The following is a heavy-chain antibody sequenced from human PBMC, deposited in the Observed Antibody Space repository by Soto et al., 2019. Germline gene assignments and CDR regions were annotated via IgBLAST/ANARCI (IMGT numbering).Heavy chain of an antibody. D-gene: IGHD3-10*01. J-gene: IGHJ6*02. CDR3: ARHPYYYGLGSYYNRKGYYGMDV. CDR1: GGSISSGGYY. Sequence: SETLSLTCTVSGGSISSGGYYWSWIRQHPGKGLEWIGYIYYSGSTYYNPSLKSRVTISVDTSKNQFSLKLSSVTAADTAVYYCARHPYYYGLGSYYNRKGYYGMDVWGQGTTVTVSS. CDR2: IYYSGST. V-gene: IGHV4-31*03.